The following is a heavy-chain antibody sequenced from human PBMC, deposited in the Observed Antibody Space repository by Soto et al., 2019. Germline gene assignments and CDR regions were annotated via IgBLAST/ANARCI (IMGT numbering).Heavy chain of an antibody. V-gene: IGHV2-5*02. J-gene: IGHJ4*02. D-gene: IGHD6-19*01. CDR1: GFSFSTTGGG. CDR2: IYWDDDK. CDR3: AHGQAQGIGLAGTFDS. Sequence: QITLKESGPTLVKPTQTLTLTCTSSGFSFSTTGGGVGWIRQPPGKALEWLALIYWDDDKRYSPSLRSRLTITKDTSKNQVVLTMTNMDPVDTATYCCAHGQAQGIGLAGTFDSWGQGTLVTVSS.